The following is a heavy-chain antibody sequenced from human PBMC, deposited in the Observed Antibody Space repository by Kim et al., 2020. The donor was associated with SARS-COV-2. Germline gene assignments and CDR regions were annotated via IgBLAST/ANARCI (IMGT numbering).Heavy chain of an antibody. CDR2: INHSGST. CDR1: GGSFSGYY. CDR3: ARARPMVRGVSTRRLDY. D-gene: IGHD3-10*01. V-gene: IGHV4-34*01. J-gene: IGHJ4*02. Sequence: SETLSLTCAVYGGSFSGYYWSWIRQPPGKGLEWIGEINHSGSTNYNPSLKSRVTISVDTSKNQFSLKLSSVTAADTAVYYCARARPMVRGVSTRRLDYWGQGTLVTVSS.